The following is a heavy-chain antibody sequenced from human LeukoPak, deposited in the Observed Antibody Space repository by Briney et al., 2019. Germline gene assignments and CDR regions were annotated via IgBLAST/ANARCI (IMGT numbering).Heavy chain of an antibody. V-gene: IGHV4-61*02. CDR2: IYTSGST. Sequence: SQTLSLTCTVSGGSITSGSYYWSWIRQPAGKGLEWIGRIYTSGSTNYNPSLKSRVTISVDTSKNQFSLKLSSVTAADTAVYYCARSYRGSYSPWGQGTQVTVSS. CDR3: ARSYRGSYSP. J-gene: IGHJ5*02. D-gene: IGHD1-26*01. CDR1: GGSITSGSYY.